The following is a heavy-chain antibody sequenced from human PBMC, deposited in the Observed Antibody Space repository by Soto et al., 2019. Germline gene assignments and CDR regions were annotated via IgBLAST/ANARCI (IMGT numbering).Heavy chain of an antibody. V-gene: IGHV4-59*01. CDR3: ARGYFDWLPDL. D-gene: IGHD3-9*01. CDR2: IYYDGST. CDR1: GGSISSYY. J-gene: IGHJ5*02. Sequence: SETLSLTCTVSGGSISSYYWSWIRQPPGKGLEWIGYIYYDGSTNYSPSLKSRVTISVDTSKNQLSLKLRFATAADTAVYYCARGYFDWLPDLWGQGTLVTVSS.